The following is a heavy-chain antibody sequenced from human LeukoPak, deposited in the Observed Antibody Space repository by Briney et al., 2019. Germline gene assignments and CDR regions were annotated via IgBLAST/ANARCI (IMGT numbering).Heavy chain of an antibody. CDR1: GFTFDDYA. CDR2: ISWNSGSI. Sequence: SLRLSCAASGFTFDDYAMHWVRQAPGKGLEWVSGISWNSGSIGYADSVKGRFTISRDNAKNSLYLQMNSLRAEDTALYYCAKDIFRHYGSGSYYDYWGQGTLVTVSS. V-gene: IGHV3-9*01. J-gene: IGHJ4*02. CDR3: AKDIFRHYGSGSYYDY. D-gene: IGHD3-10*01.